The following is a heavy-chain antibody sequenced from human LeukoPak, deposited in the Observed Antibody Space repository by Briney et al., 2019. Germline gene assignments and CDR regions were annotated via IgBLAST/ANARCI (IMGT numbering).Heavy chain of an antibody. CDR2: ISSSSSYI. V-gene: IGHV3-21*01. CDR1: GFTFSSYS. D-gene: IGHD2-2*01. Sequence: GGSLRLSCAASGFTFSSYSMNWVRQAPGKGLEWVSSISSSSSYIYYADSVKGRFTISGDNAKNSLYLQMNSLRAEDTAVYYCARNDQLLYYYYYYMDVWGKGTTVTVSS. CDR3: ARNDQLLYYYYYYMDV. J-gene: IGHJ6*03.